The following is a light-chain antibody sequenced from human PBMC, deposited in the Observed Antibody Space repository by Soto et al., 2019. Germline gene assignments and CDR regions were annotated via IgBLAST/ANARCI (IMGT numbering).Light chain of an antibody. CDR1: QSVRSK. CDR3: QQYNNWPPLT. CDR2: DAS. Sequence: EIVMTQSPGTLSLSPGERATLSCRASQSVRSKLAWYQQKPGQAPRLLIYDASTRATGIPARFSGSGSGTDFTLTISSLQSEDFAVYYCQQYNNWPPLTFGQGTRLEIK. V-gene: IGKV3-15*01. J-gene: IGKJ5*01.